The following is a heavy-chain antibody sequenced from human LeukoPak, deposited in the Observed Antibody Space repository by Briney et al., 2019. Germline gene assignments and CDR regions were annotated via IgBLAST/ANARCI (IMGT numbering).Heavy chain of an antibody. J-gene: IGHJ4*02. CDR1: GFTFSMYS. Sequence: GGSLRLSCAASGFTFSMYSMAWVRQAPGKGLEWVSVINDRGGYIQDADSVKGRFTIARDNSQNTLFLDMNSLRVEDTAVYYCVRELDRGIEVADDFDYWGQGTLVTVSS. CDR3: VRELDRGIEVADDFDY. V-gene: IGHV3-23*01. D-gene: IGHD6-19*01. CDR2: INDRGGYI.